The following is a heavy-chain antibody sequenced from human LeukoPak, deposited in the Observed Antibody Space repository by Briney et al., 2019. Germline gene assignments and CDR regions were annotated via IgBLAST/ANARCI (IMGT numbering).Heavy chain of an antibody. CDR2: INPNSGGT. D-gene: IGHD5-24*01. Sequence: ASVKVSCKASGYTFTGYYMHWVRQAPGQGLEWMGWINPNSGGTNYAQKFQGRVTITADKSTSTAYMELSSLRSEDTAVYYCAREGWLQGAFDIWGQGTMVTVSS. CDR1: GYTFTGYY. V-gene: IGHV1-2*02. J-gene: IGHJ3*02. CDR3: AREGWLQGAFDI.